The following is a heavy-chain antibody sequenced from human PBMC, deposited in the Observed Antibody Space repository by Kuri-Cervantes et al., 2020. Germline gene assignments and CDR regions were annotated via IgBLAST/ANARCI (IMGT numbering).Heavy chain of an antibody. D-gene: IGHD3-16*01. V-gene: IGHV4-30-2*01. CDR3: ARGAYGGVFDY. J-gene: IGHJ4*02. CDR2: IYHSGST. CDR1: GGSVSSGGYS. Sequence: LSLTCAVSGGSVSSGGYSWSWIRQPPGKGLEWIGYIYHSGSTYYNPSLKSRVTISVDRSKNQFSLKLSSVTAADTAVYYCARGAYGGVFDYWGQGTLVTVSS.